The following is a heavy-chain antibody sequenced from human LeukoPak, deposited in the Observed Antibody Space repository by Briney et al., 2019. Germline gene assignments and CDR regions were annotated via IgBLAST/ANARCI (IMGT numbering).Heavy chain of an antibody. CDR3: ATEGFYY. J-gene: IGHJ4*02. CDR1: GAAVTKYG. CDR2: ISRSGDIP. V-gene: IGHV3-23*01. Sequence: PGGSLRLSCAASGAAVTKYGMKWVRQAAGAGLEYISGISRSGDIPHYADSVKGRFTISRDNVQNTLYLQMNSLRADDTALYYCATEGFYYWAPGTQVTVSS.